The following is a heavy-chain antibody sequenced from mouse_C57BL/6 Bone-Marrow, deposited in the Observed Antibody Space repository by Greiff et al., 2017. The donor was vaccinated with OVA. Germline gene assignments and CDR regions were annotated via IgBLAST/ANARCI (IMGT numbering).Heavy chain of an antibody. Sequence: QVQLQQSGAELVRPGASVTLSCKASGYTFTDYEMHWVKQTPVHGLEWIGAIDPETGGTAYNQKFKGKAILTADKSSSTAYMELRSLTSEDSAVYYCTRNSNYKKTDYWGQGTTLTVSS. V-gene: IGHV1-15*01. D-gene: IGHD2-5*01. CDR3: TRNSNYKKTDY. CDR1: GYTFTDYE. CDR2: IDPETGGT. J-gene: IGHJ2*01.